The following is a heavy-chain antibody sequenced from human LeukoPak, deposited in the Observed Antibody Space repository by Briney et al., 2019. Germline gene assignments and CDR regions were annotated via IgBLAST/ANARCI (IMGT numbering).Heavy chain of an antibody. D-gene: IGHD1-1*01. J-gene: IGHJ6*02. CDR3: ARDPGGTYYYYGMDV. V-gene: IGHV1-18*01. CDR2: ISAYNGNT. CDR1: GYTFTSYG. Sequence: GASVKVSCKASGYTFTSYGISWVRQAPGQGLKWMGWISAYNGNTNYAQKLQGRVTMTTDTSTSTAYMELRSLRSDDTAVYYCARDPGGTYYYYGMDVWGQGTTVTVSS.